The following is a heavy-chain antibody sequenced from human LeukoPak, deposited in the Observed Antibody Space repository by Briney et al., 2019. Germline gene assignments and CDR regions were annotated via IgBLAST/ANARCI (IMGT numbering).Heavy chain of an antibody. CDR2: ISGSGGST. CDR1: GFTFSSYS. D-gene: IGHD3-16*02. V-gene: IGHV3-23*01. CDR3: AKDSVVIPAPDAFDI. J-gene: IGHJ3*02. Sequence: GGSLRLSCAASGFTFSSYSMNWVRQAPGKGLEWVSAISGSGGSTYYADSVKGRFTISRDNSKNTLYLQMNSLRAEDTAVYYCAKDSVVIPAPDAFDIWGQGTMVTVSS.